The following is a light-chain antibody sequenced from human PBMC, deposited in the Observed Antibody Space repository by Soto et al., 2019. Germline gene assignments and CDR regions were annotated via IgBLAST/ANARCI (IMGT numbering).Light chain of an antibody. CDR3: QQRSNWLT. Sequence: IVLTPSPATLSLSPVERATLSCRASQSVGSYLAWYQHKPGQAPRLLIYDAYNRVSGIPARFSGSGSGTDFTLTISSLEPEDVGVYYCQQRSNWLTFGGGTKVDIK. CDR2: DAY. V-gene: IGKV3-11*01. J-gene: IGKJ4*01. CDR1: QSVGSY.